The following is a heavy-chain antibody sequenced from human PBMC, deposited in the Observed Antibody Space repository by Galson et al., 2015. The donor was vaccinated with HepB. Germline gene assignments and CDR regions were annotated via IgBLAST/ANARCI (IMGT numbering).Heavy chain of an antibody. V-gene: IGHV3-21*01. CDR1: GFTFRGPS. Sequence: PLGLAGADSGFTFRGPSMHGVRQAPGEGLEWVSSISSSSSYIYHAHSVKGRFTISRDNAKNSLYLQMNSLRAEDTAVYYCARAFYTQRWLPSFDYWGQGTLVTVSS. CDR3: ARAFYTQRWLPSFDY. D-gene: IGHD5-24*01. CDR2: ISSSSSYI. J-gene: IGHJ4*02.